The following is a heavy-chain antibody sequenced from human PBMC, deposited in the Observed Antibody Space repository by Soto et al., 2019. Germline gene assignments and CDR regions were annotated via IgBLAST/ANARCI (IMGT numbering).Heavy chain of an antibody. Sequence: QVQLQESGPGLVKPSQTLSLTCTVSGGSISSGGYYWSWIRQHPGKGLEWIGYIYYSGSTYYNPSLKIRVTISVDTSKNQFSLKLSSVTAADTDVYYCASSGSGSPHEFDYWGQGTLVTVSS. J-gene: IGHJ4*02. CDR3: ASSGSGSPHEFDY. CDR2: IYYSGST. D-gene: IGHD3-10*01. CDR1: GGSISSGGYY. V-gene: IGHV4-31*03.